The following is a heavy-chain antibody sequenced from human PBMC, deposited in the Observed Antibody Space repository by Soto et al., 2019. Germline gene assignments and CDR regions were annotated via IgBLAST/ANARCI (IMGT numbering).Heavy chain of an antibody. CDR3: SSRGGGDYLYQNAFDI. Sequence: GESLKISCKGSGYSFTSYWIDWVRQMPGKGLEWMGIIYPGDSDTRYSPSFQGQVTISADNSISTAYLQWSSLKASDTAMYYCSSRGGGDYLYQNAFDIWGQGTMVTVSS. CDR1: GYSFTSYW. D-gene: IGHD4-17*01. V-gene: IGHV5-51*01. J-gene: IGHJ3*02. CDR2: IYPGDSDT.